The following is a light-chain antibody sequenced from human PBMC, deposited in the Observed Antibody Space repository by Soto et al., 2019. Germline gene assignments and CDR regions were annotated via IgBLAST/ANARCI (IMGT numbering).Light chain of an antibody. CDR3: SSYADTNNVL. V-gene: IGLV2-8*01. CDR2: EVT. Sequence: QSALTQPPSASGSPGQSVTISCTGTSSDVGGYKYVTWYQQNPGKAPKLMIYEVTKRPSGVPDRFSGSKSGNTASLTVSGLQAEDEADYYCSSYADTNNVLFGGGTKLTVL. J-gene: IGLJ2*01. CDR1: SSDVGGYKY.